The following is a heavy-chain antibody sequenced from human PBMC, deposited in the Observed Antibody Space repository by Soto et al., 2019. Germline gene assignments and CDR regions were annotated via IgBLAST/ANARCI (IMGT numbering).Heavy chain of an antibody. Sequence: SETLSLTCTVSGCSISSYYWIWIRQPPGKGLEWIGYIYYSGGTNYNPSLKSRVTISVATSKNQFSLKLSSVTAADTAVYYCARRYGDYFDFWGQGTLVTVSS. CDR1: GCSISSYY. V-gene: IGHV4-59*08. CDR2: IYYSGGT. D-gene: IGHD4-17*01. J-gene: IGHJ4*02. CDR3: ARRYGDYFDF.